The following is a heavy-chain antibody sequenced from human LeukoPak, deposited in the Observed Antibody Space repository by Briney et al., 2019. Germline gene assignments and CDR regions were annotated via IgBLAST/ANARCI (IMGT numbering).Heavy chain of an antibody. D-gene: IGHD4-17*01. Sequence: PGRSLRLSCAAPGFTFSSYAMYWVRQAPGKGLEWVAVISYDGSNKYYAVSVKGRFTISRDNSKNTLYLQMNSLRAEDTAVYYCARDPADYGDYDFDYWGQGTLVTVSS. CDR3: ARDPADYGDYDFDY. CDR2: ISYDGSNK. V-gene: IGHV3-30-3*01. J-gene: IGHJ4*02. CDR1: GFTFSSYA.